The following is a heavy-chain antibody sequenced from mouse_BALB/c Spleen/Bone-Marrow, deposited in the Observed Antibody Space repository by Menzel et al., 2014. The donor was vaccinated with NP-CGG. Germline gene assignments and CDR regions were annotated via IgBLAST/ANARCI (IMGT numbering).Heavy chain of an antibody. V-gene: IGHV1-80*01. D-gene: IGHD2-10*02. Sequence: QVQLKESGAELVRPRSSVKISCKASGYPFSSYWMSWVKQGPGQGLEWIGQIYPGDGETNYNGKFKGNATLTADKSSSTAYMQLISLTSEDSAVYFCARKYGDYWGQGTTLTVSS. CDR1: GYPFSSYW. CDR3: ARKYGDY. CDR2: IYPGDGET. J-gene: IGHJ2*01.